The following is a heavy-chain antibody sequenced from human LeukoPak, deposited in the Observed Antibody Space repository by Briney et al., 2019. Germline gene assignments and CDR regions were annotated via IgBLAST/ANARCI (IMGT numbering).Heavy chain of an antibody. J-gene: IGHJ4*02. V-gene: IGHV3-66*01. Sequence: GSLRLSCAASGFTLSRYRMNWVRQGPGKGLEWVSLISSDGNTYYADSVRGRFTISRDNSKNTLYLQMNSLRAEDTAVYYCAKSGYGLAAAGTLLGYFDYWGQGTLVTVSS. CDR1: GFTLSRYR. D-gene: IGHD6-13*01. CDR2: ISSDGNT. CDR3: AKSGYGLAAAGTLLGYFDY.